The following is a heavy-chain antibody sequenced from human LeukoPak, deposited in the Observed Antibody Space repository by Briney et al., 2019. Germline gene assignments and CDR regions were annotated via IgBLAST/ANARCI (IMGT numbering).Heavy chain of an antibody. CDR1: GGSISSSSYY. V-gene: IGHV4-39*01. D-gene: IGHD2-2*01. CDR2: IYYSGST. J-gene: IGHJ4*02. Sequence: PSETLSLTCTVSGGSISSSSYYWGWIRQPPGKGLEWIGSIYYSGSTYYNPSLKSRVTISVDTSKNQSSLKLSSVTAADTAVYYCARRGCSSTSCSDYWGQGTLVTVSS. CDR3: ARRGCSSTSCSDY.